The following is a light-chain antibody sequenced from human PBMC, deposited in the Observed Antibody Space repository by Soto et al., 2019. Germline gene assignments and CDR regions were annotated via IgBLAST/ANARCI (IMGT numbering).Light chain of an antibody. CDR2: WAS. V-gene: IGKV4-1*01. CDR1: QSVSYTSNNKNY. Sequence: DIVMTQSPDCLAVSLGERATINCKSSQSVSYTSNNKNYLVWYQQKPGQPPKLLIYWASTRESGVPERFSGSGSGTDFTLTISSLQAEDVAVYYCQQYYSTPLTFGGGTKVDIK. J-gene: IGKJ4*01. CDR3: QQYYSTPLT.